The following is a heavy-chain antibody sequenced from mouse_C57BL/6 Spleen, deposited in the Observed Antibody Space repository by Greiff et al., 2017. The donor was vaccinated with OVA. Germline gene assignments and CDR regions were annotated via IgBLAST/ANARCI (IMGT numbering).Heavy chain of an antibody. CDR3: TYYGSSYNYFDY. Sequence: EVQLQQSGAELVRPGAPVKLSCTAPGFNIKDDYMPWVKQRPEQGLEWIGWIDPENGDTEYASKFQGKATIPADTSSNTSYLQLSSLTSEDTSVYYCTYYGSSYNYFDYWGQGTTLTVSS. CDR2: IDPENGDT. CDR1: GFNIKDDY. V-gene: IGHV14-4*01. D-gene: IGHD1-1*01. J-gene: IGHJ2*01.